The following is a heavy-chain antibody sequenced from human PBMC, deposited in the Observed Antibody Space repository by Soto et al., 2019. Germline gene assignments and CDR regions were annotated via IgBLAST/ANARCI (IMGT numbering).Heavy chain of an antibody. D-gene: IGHD5-12*01. CDR1: GFTLSNYW. V-gene: IGHV3-74*01. J-gene: IGHJ4*02. Sequence: VQLVESGGVSVQPGGSLRLSCTASGFTLSNYWMHWVRQAPGKGLVWVSRINTDGSTTTYADSVKGRFTISRDNAKNTSYLQMNSLRDEDTAVYYCVRIRRGDGYTFGYWGQGTLVTVSS. CDR2: INTDGSTT. CDR3: VRIRRGDGYTFGY.